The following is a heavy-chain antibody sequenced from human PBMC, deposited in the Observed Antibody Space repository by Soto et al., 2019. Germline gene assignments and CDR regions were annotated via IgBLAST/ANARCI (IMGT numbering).Heavy chain of an antibody. CDR3: ARGRRGYYDSSGYYFDY. D-gene: IGHD3-22*01. CDR1: GGSVSSGSYY. Sequence: PSETLSLTCTDSGGSVSSGSYYWSWIRQTPGKGLEWIGYIYYSGSTNYNPSLKSRVTISVDTSKNQFSLKLSSVTAADTAVYYCARGRRGYYDSSGYYFDYWGQGTLVTVSS. CDR2: IYYSGST. J-gene: IGHJ4*02. V-gene: IGHV4-61*01.